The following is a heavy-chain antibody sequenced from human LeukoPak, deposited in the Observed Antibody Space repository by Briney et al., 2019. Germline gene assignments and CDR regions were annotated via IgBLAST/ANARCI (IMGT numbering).Heavy chain of an antibody. CDR3: ARGAGILWFGEIRSYYMDV. CDR2: IIPIFGTA. V-gene: IGHV1-69*13. Sequence: ASVKVSCKASGYTFTKYAMNWVRQAPGQGLEWMGGIIPIFGTANYAQKFQGRVTITADESTSTAYMELSSLRSEDTAVYYCARGAGILWFGEIRSYYMDVWGKGTTVTISS. J-gene: IGHJ6*03. D-gene: IGHD3-10*01. CDR1: GYTFTKYA.